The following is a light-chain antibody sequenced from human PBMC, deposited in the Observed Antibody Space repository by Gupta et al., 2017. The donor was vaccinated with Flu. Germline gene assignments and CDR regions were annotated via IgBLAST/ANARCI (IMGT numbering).Light chain of an antibody. V-gene: IGLV3-21*02. CDR3: LVFEYMSDHILYV. Sequence: MARITGGAHSVGTASVDWYRQKPGQAPVGVVFDDRARPAHGTERVAGSRSVNTATLTVSRVEVGDEDDYYCLVFEYMSDHILYVFGTGTKFTVL. CDR2: DDR. CDR1: SVGTAS. J-gene: IGLJ1*01.